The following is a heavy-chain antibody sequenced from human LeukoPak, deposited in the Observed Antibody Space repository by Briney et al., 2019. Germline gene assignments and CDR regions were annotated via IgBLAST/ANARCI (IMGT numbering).Heavy chain of an antibody. J-gene: IGHJ4*02. D-gene: IGHD3-10*01. Sequence: GGTLRLSCVASGFTFSSYGMSWVRQAPGKGLEWVSGISGSGGSTYYADSVKGRFTISRDKSKNTLYLQMNSLRAEDTAVYYCARDRGLVNFDYWRQGTLVTVCS. CDR2: ISGSGGST. CDR1: GFTFSSYG. CDR3: ARDRGLVNFDY. V-gene: IGHV3-23*01.